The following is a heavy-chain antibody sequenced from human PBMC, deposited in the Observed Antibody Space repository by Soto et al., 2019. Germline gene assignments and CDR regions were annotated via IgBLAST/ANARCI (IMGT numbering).Heavy chain of an antibody. Sequence: PGGSLRLSCAASGFTFSSYSMSWVRQAPGKGLEWVSGFRTSGDGGTTYYADSVKGRFTISRDNSKNTLFLQMNSLRAEDTAMYYCVRDSAYAFDMWGQGTMVTVSS. CDR1: GFTFSSYS. CDR2: FRTSGDGGTT. J-gene: IGHJ3*02. CDR3: VRDSAYAFDM. V-gene: IGHV3-23*01.